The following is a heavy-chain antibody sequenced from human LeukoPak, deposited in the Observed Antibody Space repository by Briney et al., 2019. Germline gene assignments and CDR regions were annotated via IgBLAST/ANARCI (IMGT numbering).Heavy chain of an antibody. D-gene: IGHD3-22*01. CDR3: ARDGSRFYYDSSGYYYGDAFDI. J-gene: IGHJ3*02. CDR2: ISYDGSNK. CDR1: GFTFSRYA. Sequence: GGSLRLSCAASGFTFSRYAMHWVRQAPAKGLGWVAVISYDGSNKYYAVSAKGRFTISRDNSKNTLYLQMNSLRAEDMAVYYCARDGSRFYYDSSGYYYGDAFDIWGQGTMVTVSS. V-gene: IGHV3-30*04.